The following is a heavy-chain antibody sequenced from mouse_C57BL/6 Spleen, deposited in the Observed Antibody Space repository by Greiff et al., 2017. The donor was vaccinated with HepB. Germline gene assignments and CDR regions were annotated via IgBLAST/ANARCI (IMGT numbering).Heavy chain of an antibody. D-gene: IGHD5-1-1*01. V-gene: IGHV1-55*01. CDR2: IYPGCGST. Sequence: VQLQQPGAELVKPGASVKMSCKASGYTFTSYWITWVKQRPGQGLEWIGDIYPGCGSTNYNEKFKSKATLTVDTSSSTAYMQLSSLTYEDSAVYYCANIWSNTGGYWGQGTTLTVSS. J-gene: IGHJ2*01. CDR1: GYTFTSYW. CDR3: ANIWSNTGGY.